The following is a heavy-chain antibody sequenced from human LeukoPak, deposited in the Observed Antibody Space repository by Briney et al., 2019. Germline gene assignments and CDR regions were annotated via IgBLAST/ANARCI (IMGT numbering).Heavy chain of an antibody. CDR2: INPSGGSP. CDR1: GYTFTSYY. Sequence: ASVKVSCKTSGYTFTSYYIHWVRQAPGQGLEWMGIINPSGGSPSYAQKLQGRVTMTRDTSTSTVYMEVSSLRSEDTAVYYCARGLGSGSYYGYWGQGTLVTASS. CDR3: ARGLGSGSYYGY. D-gene: IGHD1-26*01. V-gene: IGHV1-46*01. J-gene: IGHJ4*02.